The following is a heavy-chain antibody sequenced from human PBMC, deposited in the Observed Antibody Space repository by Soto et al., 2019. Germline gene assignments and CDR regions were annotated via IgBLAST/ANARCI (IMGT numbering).Heavy chain of an antibody. CDR1: GYTFTSYG. D-gene: IGHD2-15*01. J-gene: IGHJ5*02. CDR3: ARGGLGYCNSGSCPAHWFDP. V-gene: IGHV1-18*01. CDR2: ISPYNGNT. Sequence: QVQLVQSGAEVKKPGASVKVSCKASGYTFTSYGVSWVRQAPGQGLEWMGWISPYNGNTNYAQKLQGRVTMTIDTSTSTAYMELRSLRSDDTAVYFCARGGLGYCNSGSCPAHWFDPWGQGTLITVSS.